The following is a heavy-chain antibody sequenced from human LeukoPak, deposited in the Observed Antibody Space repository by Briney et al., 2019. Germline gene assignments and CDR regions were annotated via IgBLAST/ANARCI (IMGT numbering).Heavy chain of an antibody. V-gene: IGHV4-30-4*08. Sequence: PSETLSLTCTVSGGSISSGDYYWSWIRQPPGKGPEWIGYIYYSGSTYYNPSLKSRVTISVDTSKNQFSLKLSSVTAADTAVYYCARGKWVAAAGMLDYWGQGTLVTVSS. CDR1: GGSISSGDYY. D-gene: IGHD6-13*01. J-gene: IGHJ4*02. CDR2: IYYSGST. CDR3: ARGKWVAAAGMLDY.